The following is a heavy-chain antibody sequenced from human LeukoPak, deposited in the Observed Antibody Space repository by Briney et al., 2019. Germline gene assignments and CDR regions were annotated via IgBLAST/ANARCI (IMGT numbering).Heavy chain of an antibody. CDR1: GGSISSYY. CDR2: IYYSGST. D-gene: IGHD3-9*01. Sequence: SETLSLTCTVSGGSISSYYWSWIRQPPGKGLEWIGYIYYSGSTNYNPSLKSRVTISVDTSKNQFSLKLSSVTAADTAVYYCARGRYFGWFHPWGQGTLVTVSS. V-gene: IGHV4-59*01. J-gene: IGHJ5*02. CDR3: ARGRYFGWFHP.